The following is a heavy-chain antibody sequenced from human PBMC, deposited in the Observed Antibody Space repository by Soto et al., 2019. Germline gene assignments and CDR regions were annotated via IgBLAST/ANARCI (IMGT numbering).Heavy chain of an antibody. D-gene: IGHD5-12*01. CDR2: ISYDGSNK. Sequence: QVQLVESGGGVVQPGRSLRLSCAASGFTFSSYAMHWVRQAPGKGLEWVAVISYDGSNKYYADSVKGRFTISRDNSKNTLYLQMNSLRAEDTAVYYCARDRGQDGYNPNHWGQGTLVTVSS. CDR3: ARDRGQDGYNPNH. J-gene: IGHJ4*02. CDR1: GFTFSSYA. V-gene: IGHV3-30-3*01.